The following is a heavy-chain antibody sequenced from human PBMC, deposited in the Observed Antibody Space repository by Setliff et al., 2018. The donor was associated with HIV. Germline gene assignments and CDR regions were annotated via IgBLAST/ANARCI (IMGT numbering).Heavy chain of an antibody. D-gene: IGHD2-2*01. V-gene: IGHV3-49*04. CDR2: IRSKSIGGTT. CDR1: GFSFDDYA. J-gene: IGHJ4*02. Sequence: GGSLRLSCTASGFSFDDYALTWVRQAPGKGLEWVGFIRSKSIGGTTDYGASVKGRFTISRDDSKTIAYLQMNSLTTEDTAVYFCTTTTIGYCSSTNCYAGDYWGQGTLVTVSS. CDR3: TTTTIGYCSSTNCYAGDY.